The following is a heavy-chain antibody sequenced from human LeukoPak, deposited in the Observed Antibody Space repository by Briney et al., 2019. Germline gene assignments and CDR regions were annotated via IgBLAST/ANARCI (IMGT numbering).Heavy chain of an antibody. Sequence: PGGSLRLSCAASGFTFSSFWMSWVRQAPGKGLEWVANIKEDGSGKNYMDSVKGRFTISRDNAKKLVYLQMNSLRAEDTAVYYCARDQSGSGWYYWGRGTLVTVSS. D-gene: IGHD6-19*01. CDR1: GFTFSSFW. V-gene: IGHV3-7*04. J-gene: IGHJ4*02. CDR2: IKEDGSGK. CDR3: ARDQSGSGWYY.